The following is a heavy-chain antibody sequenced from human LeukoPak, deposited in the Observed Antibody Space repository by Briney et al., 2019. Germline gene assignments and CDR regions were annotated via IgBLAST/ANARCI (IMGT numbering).Heavy chain of an antibody. Sequence: GGSLRVSYAASGFTVSSNHMSWVRQAPGTGLEWVSVTYSGGSTYYADSVKGRFTISRDNSKNTLYLQMNSLRAEDTAVYYCARGLGFGNDYWGQGTLVTVSS. J-gene: IGHJ4*02. V-gene: IGHV3-53*01. CDR2: TYSGGST. CDR3: ARGLGFGNDY. D-gene: IGHD3-10*01. CDR1: GFTVSSNH.